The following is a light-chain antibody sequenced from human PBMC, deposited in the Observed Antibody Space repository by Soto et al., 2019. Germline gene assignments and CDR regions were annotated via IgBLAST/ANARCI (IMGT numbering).Light chain of an antibody. J-gene: IGKJ1*01. CDR3: QQYNNWPPWT. Sequence: DIQMTQSPSTLSGSVGDRVTITCRASQTISSWLAWYQQKPGKAPKLLLYAASSLQSGVPSRFSGSGSGTDFTLTISSLQSEDFAVYYCQQYNNWPPWTFGQGTKVDIK. V-gene: IGKV1-5*01. CDR1: QTISSW. CDR2: AAS.